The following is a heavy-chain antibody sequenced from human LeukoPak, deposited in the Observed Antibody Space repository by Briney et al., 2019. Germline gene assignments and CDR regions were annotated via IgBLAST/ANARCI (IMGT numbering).Heavy chain of an antibody. CDR3: ARLYDILTGAFDY. CDR2: ISRSSSYI. D-gene: IGHD3-9*01. CDR1: GFTFTSYS. J-gene: IGHJ4*02. Sequence: GGPLRLSCAASGFTFTSYSMNWVRQAPGKGLEWVSSISRSSSYIYYADSVKGRFTISRDNAKNSLYLQMSSLRAEDTAIYYCARLYDILTGAFDYWGQGTLVTVSS. V-gene: IGHV3-21*01.